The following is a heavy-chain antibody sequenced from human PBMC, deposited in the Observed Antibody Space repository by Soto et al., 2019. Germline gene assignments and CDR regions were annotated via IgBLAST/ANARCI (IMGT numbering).Heavy chain of an antibody. V-gene: IGHV3-33*08. CDR1: GFTFNSSW. D-gene: IGHD6-6*01. CDR2: IWYDGSSK. CDR3: ARVDRGSSLFYYYYGMDV. Sequence: GGSVRLSCAASGFTFNSSWMSWLRQAPGKGLERVAVIWYDGSSKYYADSVKGRFTISRDNSKNTLYLQMDSLRAEDTAVYYCARVDRGSSLFYYYYGMDVWGQGTTVTVSS. J-gene: IGHJ6*02.